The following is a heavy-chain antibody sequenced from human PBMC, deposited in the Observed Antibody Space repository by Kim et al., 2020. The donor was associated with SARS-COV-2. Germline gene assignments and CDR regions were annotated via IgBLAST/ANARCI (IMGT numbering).Heavy chain of an antibody. V-gene: IGHV4-59*01. J-gene: IGHJ4*02. Sequence: NPSLKSRVTISVDPSKTQFPLKVTSVTAADTAVYYCARTTLRSLYYFDYWGQGTLVTVSS. CDR3: ARTTLRSLYYFDY. D-gene: IGHD1-1*01.